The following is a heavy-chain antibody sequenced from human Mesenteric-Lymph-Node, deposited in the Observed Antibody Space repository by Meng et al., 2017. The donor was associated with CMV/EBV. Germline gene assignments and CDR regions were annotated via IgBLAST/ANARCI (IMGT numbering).Heavy chain of an antibody. CDR2: ISWNSGSI. V-gene: IGHV3-9*01. D-gene: IGHD2-2*02. Sequence: SLKISCAASGFTFDDYAMHWVRQAPGKGLEWVSGISWNSGSIGYADSVKGRFTISRDNAKNSLYLQMNSLRAEDTAVYYCARDRPRYCGSTSCYMSHHGMDVWGQGTTVTVSS. J-gene: IGHJ6*02. CDR3: ARDRPRYCGSTSCYMSHHGMDV. CDR1: GFTFDDYA.